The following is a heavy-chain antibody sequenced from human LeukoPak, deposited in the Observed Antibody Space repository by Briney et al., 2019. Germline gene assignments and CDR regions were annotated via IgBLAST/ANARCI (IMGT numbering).Heavy chain of an antibody. Sequence: ETLSLTCTVSGGSISSSSYYWGWVRQAPGKGLEWVSSISSSSSYIYYADSVKGRFTISRDNAKNSLYLQMNSLRAEDTAVYYCARGFTGTTFRHQDYYYYYMDVWGKGTTVTVSS. CDR3: ARGFTGTTFRHQDYYYYYMDV. CDR2: ISSSSSYI. D-gene: IGHD1-7*01. J-gene: IGHJ6*03. V-gene: IGHV3-21*04. CDR1: GGSISSSSYY.